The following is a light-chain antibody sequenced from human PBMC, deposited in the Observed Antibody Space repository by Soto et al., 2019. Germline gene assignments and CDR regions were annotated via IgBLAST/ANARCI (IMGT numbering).Light chain of an antibody. CDR1: SSNIGSNT. CDR2: SNN. CDR3: AAWEDSLNGSVV. V-gene: IGLV1-44*01. J-gene: IGLJ2*01. Sequence: QLVLTQPPSASGTPGQRVTISCSGSSSNIGSNTVNWYQQLPGTAPKLLIYSNNQRPSGVPDRFSGSKSGTSASLAISGLQSEDEADYYCAAWEDSLNGSVVFGGGTKVTVL.